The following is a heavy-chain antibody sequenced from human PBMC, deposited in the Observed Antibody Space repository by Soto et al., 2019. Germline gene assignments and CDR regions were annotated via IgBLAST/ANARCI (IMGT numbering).Heavy chain of an antibody. V-gene: IGHV4-30-4*01. CDR1: GASISSGDYY. CDR2: IYYSGST. D-gene: IGHD5-12*01. J-gene: IGHJ6*02. Sequence: QVQLQESGPGLVKPSQTLSLTCTVSGASISSGDYYWSWIRQPPGKGLEWIGYIYYSGSTYYHPCLRSRVTVSIDASKNQLCLKLGAVIAADTAMYDCARDGGGYVRPGYHYGLDVWGQGTTVTVSS. CDR3: ARDGGGYVRPGYHYGLDV.